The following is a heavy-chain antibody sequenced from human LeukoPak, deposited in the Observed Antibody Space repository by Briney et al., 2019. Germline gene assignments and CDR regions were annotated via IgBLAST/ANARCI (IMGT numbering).Heavy chain of an antibody. CDR2: ITSGGTT. Sequence: LTGGSLRLSCAASGFTFSSYGMHWVRQAPGKGLEWVSTITSGGTTYYTDSVKGRFTISRDNSKNTLYLQMNSLRAEDTAVYYCAKRKESTMVAPGNFFDYWGQGTLVTVSS. CDR3: AKRKESTMVAPGNFFDY. V-gene: IGHV3-23*01. D-gene: IGHD4/OR15-4a*01. J-gene: IGHJ4*02. CDR1: GFTFSSYG.